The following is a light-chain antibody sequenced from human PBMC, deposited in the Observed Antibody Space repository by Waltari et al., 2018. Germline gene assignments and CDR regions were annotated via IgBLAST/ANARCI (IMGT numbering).Light chain of an antibody. J-gene: IGKJ4*01. Sequence: IQLTQSPSSLSATVRNRVTIHCRARQGFSSNLAWFQQRPGKAPKLLIYAASTLQSGVPSRFSGSGSGTDFTLTITSLQPEDFATYYCQQLYSYPLTFGGGTKVEIK. CDR2: AAS. CDR1: QGFSSN. V-gene: IGKV1-9*01. CDR3: QQLYSYPLT.